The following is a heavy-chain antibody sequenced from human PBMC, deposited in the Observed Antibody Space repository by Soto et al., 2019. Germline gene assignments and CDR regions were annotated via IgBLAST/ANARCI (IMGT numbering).Heavy chain of an antibody. CDR2: INAHSGGT. CDR1: GFSFTGYY. J-gene: IGHJ4*02. D-gene: IGHD6-6*01. V-gene: IGHV1-2*02. Sequence: GASVKVSCKASGFSFTGYYIHWLRQAPGQGLEWMGWINAHSGGTEYAQKFQGRVTLTRDTSIATAYLTLTSLTSDDTALYYCAKDLTRQLAYWFNPFDSWGQGALVTVSS. CDR3: AKDLTRQLAYWFNPFDS.